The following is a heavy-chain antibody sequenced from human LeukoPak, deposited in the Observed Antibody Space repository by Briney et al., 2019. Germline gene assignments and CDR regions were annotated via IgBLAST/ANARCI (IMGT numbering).Heavy chain of an antibody. Sequence: PGGSLRLSCAASGFIFTGYFMSWVRQAPGKGLEWVSSISSSSSYIYYADSVKGRFTISRDNAKNSLYLQMNSLRAEDTAVYYCAADAFDIWGQGTMVTVSS. CDR1: GFIFTGYF. V-gene: IGHV3-21*01. CDR3: AADAFDI. CDR2: ISSSSSYI. J-gene: IGHJ3*02.